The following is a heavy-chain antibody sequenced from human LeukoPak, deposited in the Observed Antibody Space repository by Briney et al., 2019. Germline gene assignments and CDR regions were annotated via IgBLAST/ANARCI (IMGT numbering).Heavy chain of an antibody. CDR1: GYTFTSYG. CDR2: ISAYNGNT. Sequence: EASVKVSCTASGYTFTSYGISWVRQAPGQGLEWMGWISAYNGNTNYAQKLQGRVTMTTDTSTSTAYMELRSLRSDDTAVYYCARDLTQYYYGSGSHLDYWGQGTLVTVSS. D-gene: IGHD3-10*01. V-gene: IGHV1-18*01. J-gene: IGHJ4*02. CDR3: ARDLTQYYYGSGSHLDY.